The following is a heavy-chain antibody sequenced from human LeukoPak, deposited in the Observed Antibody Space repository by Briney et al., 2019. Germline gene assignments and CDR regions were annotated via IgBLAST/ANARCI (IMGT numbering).Heavy chain of an antibody. CDR2: IWYDGSNK. D-gene: IGHD3-3*01. Sequence: QPGRSLRLSCAASGFTFSNYGMHWVRQAPGKGLEWVALIWYDGSNKYYADSVKGRFTISRDNSKNTLYLQMNSLRAEDTAVYYCAKTLLGLRSGYYASWGQGTLVTVSS. J-gene: IGHJ4*02. CDR1: GFTFSNYG. V-gene: IGHV3-33*06. CDR3: AKTLLGLRSGYYAS.